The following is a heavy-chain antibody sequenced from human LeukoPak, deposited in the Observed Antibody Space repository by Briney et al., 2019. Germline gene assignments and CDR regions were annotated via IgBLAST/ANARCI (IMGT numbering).Heavy chain of an antibody. CDR2: IYYGGSP. CDR1: GGSISSSSYY. CDR3: ARHVGFITMVRGVINNNWFDP. J-gene: IGHJ5*02. V-gene: IGHV4-39*01. Sequence: SETLSLTCTVSGGSISSSSYYWGWIRQPPGKGLEWIGSIYYGGSPYYNPSLKSRVTISVDTSKKQFSLELSSVTAADTAVYYCARHVGFITMVRGVINNNWFDPWGQGTLVTVSS. D-gene: IGHD3-10*01.